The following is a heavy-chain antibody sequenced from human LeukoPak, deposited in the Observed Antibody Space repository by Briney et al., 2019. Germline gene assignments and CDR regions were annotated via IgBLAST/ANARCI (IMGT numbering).Heavy chain of an antibody. V-gene: IGHV3-23*01. D-gene: IGHD3-16*01. CDR3: AKLYVVFDC. J-gene: IGHJ4*02. CDR2: ISGSGDST. Sequence: GGSLRLSCAASGFTFSNYAMSWVRQTPGKGLEWVSTISGSGDSTYYADSVKGRFTISRDNSKNTLFLQMSSLRAEDTALYYCAKLYVVFDCWGQGTLVTVSS. CDR1: GFTFSNYA.